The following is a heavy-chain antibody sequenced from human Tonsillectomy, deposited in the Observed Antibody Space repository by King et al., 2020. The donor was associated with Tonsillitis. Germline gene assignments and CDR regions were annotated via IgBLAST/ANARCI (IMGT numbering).Heavy chain of an antibody. D-gene: IGHD2-15*01. CDR3: ARDVRATYYYGMDV. Sequence: VQLQESGPGLVKPSQTLSLTCTVSGGSISSGGYYWSWIRQHPGKGLEWIGYIYYSGSTYYNPSLKSRVTISVDTSKNQFSLKLSSVTAADTAVYYCARDVRATYYYGMDVWAQGTTVTVSS. V-gene: IGHV4-31*03. CDR1: GGSISSGGYY. J-gene: IGHJ6*02. CDR2: IYYSGST.